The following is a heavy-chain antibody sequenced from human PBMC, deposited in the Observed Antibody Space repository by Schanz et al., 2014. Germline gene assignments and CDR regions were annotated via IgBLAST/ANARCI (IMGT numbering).Heavy chain of an antibody. CDR1: GFTFSIYG. J-gene: IGHJ4*02. CDR3: VSQTSSPNY. CDR2: ISWNSGTI. Sequence: EVQLVESGGGLVQPGGSLRLPCAASGFTFSIYGMNWLRQAPGKGLEWVSVISWNSGTIGYVDSVEGRFTISRDNAKRSLFLQMNSLRVEDTAVYFCVSQTSSPNYWGQGTLVTVSS. V-gene: IGHV3-48*04. D-gene: IGHD6-13*01.